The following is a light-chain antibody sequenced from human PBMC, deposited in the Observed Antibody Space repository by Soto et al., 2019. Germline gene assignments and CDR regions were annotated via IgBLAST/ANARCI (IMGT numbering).Light chain of an antibody. J-gene: IGKJ4*01. V-gene: IGKV1-6*01. CDR2: AAS. Sequence: AIQMTQFPSSRSASVGDGVTITSLASQGIRSDLGWYQQRPGKAPKLLIYAASTLQSGVPSRFSGSGAGTDFTLTISSLQPEDFATYYCLQDYSYPLTFGGGTKVDIK. CDR3: LQDYSYPLT. CDR1: QGIRSD.